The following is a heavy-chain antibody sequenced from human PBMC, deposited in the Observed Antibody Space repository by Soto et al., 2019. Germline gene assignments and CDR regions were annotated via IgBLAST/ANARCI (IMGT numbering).Heavy chain of an antibody. CDR1: GGSFSGYY. V-gene: IGHV4-34*01. Sequence: ETLSLTCAVYGGSFSGYYWSWIRQPPGKGLEWIGEINHSGSTNYNPSLKSRVTISVDTSKNQFSLKLSSVTAADTAVYYCARGRRVVPYYYYYGMDVWGQGTTVTVSS. J-gene: IGHJ6*02. D-gene: IGHD2-2*01. CDR2: INHSGST. CDR3: ARGRRVVPYYYYYGMDV.